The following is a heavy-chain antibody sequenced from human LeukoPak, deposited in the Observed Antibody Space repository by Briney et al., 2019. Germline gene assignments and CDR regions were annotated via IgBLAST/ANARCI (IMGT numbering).Heavy chain of an antibody. Sequence: GRSLRLSCAASGFTFDDYAMHWVRQAPGKGLEWVSGISWNSGCIGYADSVKGRFTISRDNAKNSLYLQMNSLRAEDTALYYCAKDITLAVAGIWGGFGGMDVWGQGTTVTVSS. CDR1: GFTFDDYA. D-gene: IGHD6-19*01. CDR3: AKDITLAVAGIWGGFGGMDV. CDR2: ISWNSGCI. J-gene: IGHJ6*02. V-gene: IGHV3-9*01.